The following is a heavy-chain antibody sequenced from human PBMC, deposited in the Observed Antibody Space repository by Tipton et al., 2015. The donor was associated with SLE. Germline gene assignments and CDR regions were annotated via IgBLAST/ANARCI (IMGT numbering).Heavy chain of an antibody. CDR1: GFTFSSYS. V-gene: IGHV3-48*01. CDR3: ASLVVVPAATGDY. D-gene: IGHD2-2*01. J-gene: IGHJ4*02. CDR2: ISSSSSTI. Sequence: SLRLSCAASGFTFSSYSMNWVRQAPGKGLEWVSYISSSSSTIYYADSVKGRFTISRDNAKNSLYLQMNSLRAEDTAVYYCASLVVVPAATGDYWGQGTLVTVS.